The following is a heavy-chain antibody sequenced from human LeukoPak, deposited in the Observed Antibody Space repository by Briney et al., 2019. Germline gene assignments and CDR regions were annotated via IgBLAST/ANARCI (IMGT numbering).Heavy chain of an antibody. V-gene: IGHV3-74*01. Sequence: GGSLRLSCAASGFSFSAYWIHWLRQAPGKGRVGVSSIKSDGSVTSYADAVKGRFSLSADNAKNTQYLQMNSLRAEDTAMYYCALDINGDLFHIWGQGSPVSVSS. CDR2: IKSDGSVT. D-gene: IGHD2-21*01. CDR3: ALDINGDLFHI. CDR1: GFSFSAYW. J-gene: IGHJ4*02.